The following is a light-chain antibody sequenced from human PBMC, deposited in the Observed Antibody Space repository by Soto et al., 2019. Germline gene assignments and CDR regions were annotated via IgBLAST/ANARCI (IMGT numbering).Light chain of an antibody. J-gene: IGKJ1*01. Sequence: EIVLTQSPATLSLSPGERATLSCRASQSVSSLAWYQQKPGQAPRLLIYGAATRATGIPARFSGSGSGTEFTLTISSLQSEDFAVYYCQQYHNWPAFGQGTKVDI. CDR2: GAA. V-gene: IGKV3-15*01. CDR3: QQYHNWPA. CDR1: QSVSS.